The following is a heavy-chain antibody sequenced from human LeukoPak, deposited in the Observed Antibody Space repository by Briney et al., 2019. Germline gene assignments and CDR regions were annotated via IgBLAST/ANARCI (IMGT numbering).Heavy chain of an antibody. CDR3: AKGITMVRGVDPFDY. D-gene: IGHD3-10*01. J-gene: IGHJ4*02. CDR1: GFTFSSYA. Sequence: PGGSLRLSCAASGFTFSSYAMSWVRQAPGEGLEWVSAISGSGGSTYYADSVKGRFTISRDNSKNTLYLQMNSLRAEDTAVYYCAKGITMVRGVDPFDYWGQGTLVTVSS. V-gene: IGHV3-23*01. CDR2: ISGSGGST.